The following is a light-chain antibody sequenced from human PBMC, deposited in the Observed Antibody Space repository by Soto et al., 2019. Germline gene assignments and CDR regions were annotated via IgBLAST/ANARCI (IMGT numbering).Light chain of an antibody. Sequence: DIVMTQSPDSLAVSLGERATINCKSSQSILSTSNNRDYLAWYQQKPGQPPKLLINWASTRLSGVPGRFSGSRSGTDFTLTISRLQAEDVADYYCQHYYDVPLNFGGGTSVEIK. J-gene: IGKJ4*01. CDR3: QHYYDVPLN. CDR1: QSILSTSNNRDY. V-gene: IGKV4-1*01. CDR2: WAS.